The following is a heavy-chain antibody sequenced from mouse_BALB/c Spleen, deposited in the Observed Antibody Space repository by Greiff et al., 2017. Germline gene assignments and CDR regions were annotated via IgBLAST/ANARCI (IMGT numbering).Heavy chain of an antibody. V-gene: IGHV3-2*02. CDR2: ISYSGST. Sequence: EVKLQESGPGLVKPSQSLSLTCTVTGYSITSDYAWNWIRQFPGNKLEWMGYISYSGSTSYNPSLKSRISITRDTSKNQFFLQLNSVTTEDTATYYCARLSFYAMDYWGQGTSVTVSS. J-gene: IGHJ4*01. CDR3: ARLSFYAMDY. CDR1: GYSITSDYA.